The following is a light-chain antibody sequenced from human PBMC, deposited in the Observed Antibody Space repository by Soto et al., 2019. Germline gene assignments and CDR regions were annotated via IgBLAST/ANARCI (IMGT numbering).Light chain of an antibody. CDR2: RSN. CDR3: AAWDDSLSGPV. Sequence: QSVLAQPPSASGTPGQRVTISCSGSSSNIGGNYVCWYQQFPGTAPKLLIYRSNERPSGVPDRFSGSKSDTSASLAISGLRSDDEADYYCAAWDDSLSGPVFGGGTKLTVL. J-gene: IGLJ2*01. V-gene: IGLV1-47*01. CDR1: SSNIGGNY.